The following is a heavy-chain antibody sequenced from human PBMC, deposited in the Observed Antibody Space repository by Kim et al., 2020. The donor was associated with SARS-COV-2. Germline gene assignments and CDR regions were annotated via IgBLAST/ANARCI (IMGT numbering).Heavy chain of an antibody. CDR3: STGITRVRGIIDGYFDY. D-gene: IGHD3-10*01. Sequence: GGSLRLSCAASGFTFSNAWMCWVRQAPRKGLEWVGRIKSKTDGGTTDYAAPVKCRFTISRDDSKKTLYLKMNSLETADTGVYYCSTGITRVRGIIDGYFDYCGQGTLVTVSS. J-gene: IGHJ4*02. CDR2: IKSKTDGGTT. V-gene: IGHV3-15*01. CDR1: GFTFSNAW.